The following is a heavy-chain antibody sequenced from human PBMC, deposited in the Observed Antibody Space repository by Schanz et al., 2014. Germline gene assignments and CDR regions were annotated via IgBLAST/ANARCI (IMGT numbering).Heavy chain of an antibody. D-gene: IGHD3-3*01. V-gene: IGHV3-23*04. J-gene: IGHJ4*02. CDR1: GFTLSNYA. CDR2: LSEGGGGT. CDR3: VRDSFFAFDY. Sequence: VQLVESGGGLAQPGGSLRLSCAASGFTLSNYAMSWVRQAPGKGLEWVSALSEGGGGTHYADSVKGRFTISRDNAKNTLYLQMNSLRAEDTAVYYCVRDSFFAFDYWGQGTLLTVSS.